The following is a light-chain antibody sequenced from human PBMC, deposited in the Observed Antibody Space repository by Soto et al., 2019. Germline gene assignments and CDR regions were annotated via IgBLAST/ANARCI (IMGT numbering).Light chain of an antibody. CDR2: GAS. J-gene: IGKJ2*01. Sequence: EIVMTQSPATLSVSPGERATLSCRASQSVSSNLAWYQQKPDKAPRLLIYGASTMATGIPARFSGSGSGKEFTLTISRLPYEDFAFYYCQHYNNWPHTFGQGTKLEIK. CDR3: QHYNNWPHT. V-gene: IGKV3-15*01. CDR1: QSVSSN.